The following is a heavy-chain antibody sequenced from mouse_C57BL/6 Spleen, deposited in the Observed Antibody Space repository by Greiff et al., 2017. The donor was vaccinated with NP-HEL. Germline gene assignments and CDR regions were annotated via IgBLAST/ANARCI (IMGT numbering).Heavy chain of an antibody. V-gene: IGHV5-4*01. Sequence: EVKVVESGGGLVKPGGSLKLSCAASGFTFSSYAMSWVRQTPEKRLEWVATISDGGSYTYYPDNVKGRFTISRDNAKNNLYLQMSHLKSEDTAMYYSARDGYDGSDDYWGQGTTLTVSS. J-gene: IGHJ2*01. CDR3: ARDGYDGSDDY. D-gene: IGHD2-3*01. CDR1: GFTFSSYA. CDR2: ISDGGSYT.